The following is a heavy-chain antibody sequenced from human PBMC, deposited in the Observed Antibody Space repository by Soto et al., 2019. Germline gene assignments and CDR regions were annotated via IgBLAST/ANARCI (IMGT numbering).Heavy chain of an antibody. Sequence: SETLSLTFTFSGCSISNDDYYWTWIRQPPGKGLEWIGHIYYNGNTYYNPSLKSRLTMSLDTSQNQFSLHLTSVIAADSASYFCARATTVTSSFFYYGLDVWGQGTTVT. CDR1: GCSISNDDYY. D-gene: IGHD4-17*01. J-gene: IGHJ6*02. V-gene: IGHV4-30-4*08. CDR2: IYYNGNT. CDR3: ARATTVTSSFFYYGLDV.